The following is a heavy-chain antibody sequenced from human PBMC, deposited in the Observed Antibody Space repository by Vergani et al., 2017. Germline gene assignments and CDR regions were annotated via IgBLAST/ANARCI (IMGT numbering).Heavy chain of an antibody. J-gene: IGHJ6*03. D-gene: IGHD4-11*01. V-gene: IGHV4-34*01. CDR2: IDHTGRP. Sequence: QVQLQQWGGGLLKPSETLSLTCVVNGGSFTSYHWTWIRQSPGEGLEWVGDIDHTGRPDYNPSLNSRLTMSVDKFRNQFSLTLNSVTATDTAIYFCARVNTETNWHLYYYYYMDVWGQGTAVTVS. CDR3: ARVNTETNWHLYYYYYMDV. CDR1: GGSFTSYH.